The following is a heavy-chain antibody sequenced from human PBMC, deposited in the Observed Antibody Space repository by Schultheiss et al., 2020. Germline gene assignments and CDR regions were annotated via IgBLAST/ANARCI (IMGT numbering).Heavy chain of an antibody. CDR2: INHSGST. V-gene: IGHV4-39*01. D-gene: IGHD5-18*01. CDR3: ARRDTSDAFDI. Sequence: SETLSLTCTVSGGSISSSSYYWSWIRQPPGKGLEWIGEINHSGSTYYNPSLKSRVTISVDTSKNQFSLKLSSVTAADTAVYYCARRDTSDAFDIWGQGTMVNVSS. CDR1: GGSISSSSYY. J-gene: IGHJ3*02.